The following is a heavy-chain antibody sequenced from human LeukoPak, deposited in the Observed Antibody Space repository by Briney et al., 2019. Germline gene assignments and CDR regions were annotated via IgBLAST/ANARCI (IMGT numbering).Heavy chain of an antibody. CDR2: ISGSGGST. CDR3: ANDRGGSDY. Sequence: ETLSLTCTVSGGSISSYYWSWIRRPPGKGLEWVSAISGSGGSTYYADSVKGRFTISRDNSKNTLYLQMNSLRAEDTAVYYCANDRGGSDYWGQGTLVTVSS. CDR1: GGSISSYY. V-gene: IGHV3-23*01. J-gene: IGHJ4*02. D-gene: IGHD2-15*01.